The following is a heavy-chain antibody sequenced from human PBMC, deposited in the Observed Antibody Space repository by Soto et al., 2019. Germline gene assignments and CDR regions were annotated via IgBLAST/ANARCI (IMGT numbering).Heavy chain of an antibody. CDR2: IYYSGST. CDR1: GGSINDYY. Sequence: QVQLQESGPGLVKPSETLSLTCSVSGGSINDYYWTWIWQPPGKRPEWIGYIYYSGSTNYNPALKSRVTVSVDTSKNQFSLKLSSVTAADTGVYYCARTNYYGSGYYFDYWGQGTLVTVSS. V-gene: IGHV4-59*01. J-gene: IGHJ4*02. CDR3: ARTNYYGSGYYFDY. D-gene: IGHD3-10*01.